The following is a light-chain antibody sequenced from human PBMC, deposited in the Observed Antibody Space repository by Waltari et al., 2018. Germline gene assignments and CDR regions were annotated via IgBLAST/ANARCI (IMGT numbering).Light chain of an antibody. CDR2: KAS. CDR3: QQYNSHST. Sequence: DIQMTQSPSTLSASVGDRVTITCRASQSISSWLAWYKQKPGKAPKLLIYKASNLESGVPSRFSGFGSGTEFTLIISSLQPDDLATYYCQQYNSHSTFGQGTKLEIK. V-gene: IGKV1-5*03. CDR1: QSISSW. J-gene: IGKJ2*01.